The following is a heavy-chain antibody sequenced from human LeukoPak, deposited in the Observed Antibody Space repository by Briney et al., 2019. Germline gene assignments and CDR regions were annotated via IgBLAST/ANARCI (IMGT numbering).Heavy chain of an antibody. CDR3: AKDNLVTIVGASGLTFDY. V-gene: IGHV3-15*01. Sequence: GGTLRLSCAASGFTFSNAWMSWVRQAPGKGLEWVGRIKSKTDGGTTDYAAPVKGRFTISRDDSTNTLYLQMNSLRAEDTAVYYCAKDNLVTIVGASGLTFDYWGQGTLVTVSS. CDR2: IKSKTDGGTT. D-gene: IGHD1-26*01. CDR1: GFTFSNAW. J-gene: IGHJ4*02.